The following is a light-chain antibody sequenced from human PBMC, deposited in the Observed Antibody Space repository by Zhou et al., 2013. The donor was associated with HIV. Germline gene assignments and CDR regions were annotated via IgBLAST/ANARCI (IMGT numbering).Light chain of an antibody. Sequence: DIQMTQSPSSLSASVGDRVTITCRASQSISSYLNWYQQKPGKAPKLLIYAASSLQSGVPSRFSGSGSGTDFTLTISSLQPEDFATYYCQQSSKSPLFGPGTKVDVK. J-gene: IGKJ3*01. CDR1: QSISSY. V-gene: IGKV1-39*01. CDR2: AAS. CDR3: QQSSKSPL.